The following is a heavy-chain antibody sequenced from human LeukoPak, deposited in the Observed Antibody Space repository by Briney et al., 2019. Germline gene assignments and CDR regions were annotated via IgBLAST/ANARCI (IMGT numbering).Heavy chain of an antibody. J-gene: IGHJ4*02. V-gene: IGHV3-23*01. CDR1: GFTFSSYA. CDR3: ARDPDGEYFDF. CDR2: LSGSGGST. Sequence: PGGSLRLSCAASGFTFSSYAMSWVRQAPGKGLEWVSGLSGSGGSTYYADSVKGRFTISRDNANNSLYLQMNSLRDEDTAVYFCARDPDGEYFDFWGQGILVTVSS.